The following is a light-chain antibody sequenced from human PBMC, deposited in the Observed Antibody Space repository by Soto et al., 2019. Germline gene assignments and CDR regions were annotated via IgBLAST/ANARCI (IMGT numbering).Light chain of an antibody. Sequence: QSALTQPASVSGSPGQSITISCTGTSSDVGDYNYVSWYQQHPGKAPKLIVYEVSHRLSGFSDRFSGSKSGHTASLTISGLQDDDEADYYCSSSITNNIVVFGGGTKLTVL. CDR1: SSDVGDYNY. CDR2: EVS. V-gene: IGLV2-14*01. J-gene: IGLJ2*01. CDR3: SSSITNNIVV.